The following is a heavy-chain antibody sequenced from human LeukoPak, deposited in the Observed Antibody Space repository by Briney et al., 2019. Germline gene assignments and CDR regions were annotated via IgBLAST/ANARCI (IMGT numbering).Heavy chain of an antibody. CDR2: ISGSGGGT. CDR1: GITLSIYA. V-gene: IGHV3-23*01. CDR3: AKRGVVIRVILVGFHKEAYYFDS. J-gene: IGHJ4*02. Sequence: GGSLRLSCAVSGITLSIYAMSWVRQAPGKGLEWVAGISGSGGGTNYADSVKGRFTISRDNPKNTLYLQMNNLRADDTAVYFCAKRGVVIRVILVGFHKEAYYFDSWGQGALVTVSS. D-gene: IGHD3-22*01.